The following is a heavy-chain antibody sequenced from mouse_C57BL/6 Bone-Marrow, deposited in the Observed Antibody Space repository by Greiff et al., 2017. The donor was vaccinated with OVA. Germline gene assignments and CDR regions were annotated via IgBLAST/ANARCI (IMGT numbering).Heavy chain of an antibody. V-gene: IGHV1-74*01. CDR3: AINIIYYGYDNFDY. J-gene: IGHJ2*01. CDR1: GYTFTSYW. D-gene: IGHD2-2*01. Sequence: VQLQQPGAELVKPGASVKVSCKASGYTFTSYWMHWVKQRPGQGLEWIGRIHPSDSDTNYNQKFKGKATLTVDKSSSTAYMQRSSLTSEDSAVYYCAINIIYYGYDNFDYWGQGTTLTGSS. CDR2: IHPSDSDT.